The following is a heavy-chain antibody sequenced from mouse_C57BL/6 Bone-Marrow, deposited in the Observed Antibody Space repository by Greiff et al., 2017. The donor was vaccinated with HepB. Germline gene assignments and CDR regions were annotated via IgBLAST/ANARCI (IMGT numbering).Heavy chain of an antibody. CDR3: TRERITTVVATNYYAMDY. D-gene: IGHD1-1*01. V-gene: IGHV5-9-1*02. J-gene: IGHJ4*01. CDR2: ISSGGDYI. CDR1: GFTFSSYA. Sequence: VQLKESGEGLVKPGGSLKLSCAASGFTFSSYAMSWVRQTPEKRLEWVAYISSGGDYIYYADTVKGRFTISRDNARNTLYLQMSSLKSEDTAMYYCTRERITTVVATNYYAMDYWGQGTSVTVSS.